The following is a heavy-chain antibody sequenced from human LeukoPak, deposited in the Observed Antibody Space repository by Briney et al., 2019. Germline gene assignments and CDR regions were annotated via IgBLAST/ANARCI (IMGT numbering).Heavy chain of an antibody. CDR3: ARGYGTFDF. J-gene: IGHJ4*02. Sequence: PSETLSLTCTVSGGSISSSSYYWGWIRRPPGKGLEWMGYIYHSGSTYYNPSLKSRVTMSVDRSKNHFSLKLNSVTAADTAVYYCARGYGTFDFWGQGILVTVSS. D-gene: IGHD5-18*01. V-gene: IGHV4-30-2*01. CDR2: IYHSGST. CDR1: GGSISSSSYY.